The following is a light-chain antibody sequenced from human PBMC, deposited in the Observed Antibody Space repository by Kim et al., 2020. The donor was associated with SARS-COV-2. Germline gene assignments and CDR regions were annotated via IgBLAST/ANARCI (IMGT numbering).Light chain of an antibody. Sequence: DIQMTQSPSTLSASVGDRVTITCRASQSVNTWLAWYQQKSGKAPKLLIYRASSLESGVPSRFSGSGSGTEFTLTINSLQPDDFATYYCQQYYIYWTFGQGTKGISN. J-gene: IGKJ1*01. CDR2: RAS. CDR3: QQYYIYWT. CDR1: QSVNTW. V-gene: IGKV1-5*03.